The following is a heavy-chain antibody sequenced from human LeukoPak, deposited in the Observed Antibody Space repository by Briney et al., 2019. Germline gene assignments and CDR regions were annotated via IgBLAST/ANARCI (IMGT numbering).Heavy chain of an antibody. CDR2: IIPIFGTA. CDR3: ARGVHTAMTWVY. D-gene: IGHD5-18*01. CDR1: GYTFTSYG. J-gene: IGHJ4*02. V-gene: IGHV1-69*13. Sequence: SVRVSCTASGYTFTSYGINWVRQAPGQGLEWMGGIIPIFGTANYAQKFQGRVTITADESTSTAYMELSSLRSEDTAVYYCARGVHTAMTWVYWGQGTLVTVSS.